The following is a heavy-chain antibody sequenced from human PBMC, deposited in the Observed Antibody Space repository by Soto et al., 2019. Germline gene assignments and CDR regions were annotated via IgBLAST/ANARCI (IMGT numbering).Heavy chain of an antibody. D-gene: IGHD3-3*02. CDR2: INADGTTT. J-gene: IGHJ5*02. Sequence: EVHLVESGGGLVQPGGSLRLSCAASGFTFSTYWMHWVRQAPGKGLVWVSRINADGTTTTYADSVKGRFTISRDNAKNTLYLLMNSLRAEDTAVYFCATVATHSYNWVDPRGQGTLVTISS. CDR3: ATVATHSYNWVDP. CDR1: GFTFSTYW. V-gene: IGHV3-74*01.